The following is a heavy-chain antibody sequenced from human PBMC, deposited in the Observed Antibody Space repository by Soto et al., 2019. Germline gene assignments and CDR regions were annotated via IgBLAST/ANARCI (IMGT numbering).Heavy chain of an antibody. CDR2: IWYDGRNT. D-gene: IGHD3-22*01. CDR3: ARTAYYYDSSGYYFAC. Sequence: QVQLVESGGGVVQPGRSLRLSCAASGFTFSSYGMHWVRQAPGKGLEWVAVIWYDGRNTYYADSVKGRFTISRDNSKNTLDLQMNSLRAEDKAVYYCARTAYYYDSSGYYFACWGQGTLVTVSS. J-gene: IGHJ4*02. V-gene: IGHV3-33*01. CDR1: GFTFSSYG.